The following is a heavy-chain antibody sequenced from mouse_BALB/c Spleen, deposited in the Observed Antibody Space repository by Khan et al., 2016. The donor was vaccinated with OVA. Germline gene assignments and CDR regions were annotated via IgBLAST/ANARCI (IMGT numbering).Heavy chain of an antibody. CDR2: ISYSGHT. V-gene: IGHV3-2*02. CDR1: GYSITSEYT. D-gene: IGHD2-4*01. Sequence: EVQLVETGPGPVKPSQSLSLTCTVTGYSITSEYTWNWIRQFPGNKLEWMGFISYSGHTRYNPSLKSRISITRDTSKNQFFLQLNSVTSEDTATYYCARKDYYDYDPFPYWGQGTLVTVSA. J-gene: IGHJ3*01. CDR3: ARKDYYDYDPFPY.